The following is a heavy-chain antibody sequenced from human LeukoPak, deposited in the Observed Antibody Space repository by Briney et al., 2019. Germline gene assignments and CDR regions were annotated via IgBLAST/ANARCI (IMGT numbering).Heavy chain of an antibody. J-gene: IGHJ1*01. CDR2: ISGYNGNT. Sequence: ASVKVSCKASGYTFTSYGISWVRQAPGQGLEWMGWISGYNGNTNYPQKLQGRVTMTTDTSTSTAYMELRSLRSDDTAVYYCARDGYQPLDVTYFQHWGQGTLVTVSS. D-gene: IGHD2-2*01. V-gene: IGHV1-18*01. CDR1: GYTFTSYG. CDR3: ARDGYQPLDVTYFQH.